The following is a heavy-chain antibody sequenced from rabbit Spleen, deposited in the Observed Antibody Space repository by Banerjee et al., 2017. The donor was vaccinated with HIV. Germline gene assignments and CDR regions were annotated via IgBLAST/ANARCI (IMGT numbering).Heavy chain of an antibody. CDR2: IAAGSGGTT. CDR1: GFSFISGYY. Sequence: QSLEESGGGLVQPEGSLTLTCKASGFSFISGYYVCWVRPAPGKGLEWIACIAAGSGGTTYYASWAKGRFTISKTSSTTVTLQVTSLTAADTATYFCTRDDGSGHYIDYKLWGPGTLVTVS. D-gene: IGHD1-1*01. J-gene: IGHJ4*01. V-gene: IGHV1S40*01. CDR3: TRDDGSGHYIDYKL.